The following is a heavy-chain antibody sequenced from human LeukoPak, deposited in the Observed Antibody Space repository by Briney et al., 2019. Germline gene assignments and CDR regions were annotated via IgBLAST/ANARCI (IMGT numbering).Heavy chain of an antibody. D-gene: IGHD3-22*01. J-gene: IGHJ4*02. Sequence: GSLRLSCAASGLTFSDYYMTWIRQAPGKGLEWVSSISGSGTTTYSADSVRGRFTVSRDNAKNSVFLYMNSLRAEDTAVYYCAIQITMIVVVPYFDYWGQGTLVTVSS. CDR3: AIQITMIVVVPYFDY. CDR2: ISGSGTTT. CDR1: GLTFSDYY. V-gene: IGHV3-11*04.